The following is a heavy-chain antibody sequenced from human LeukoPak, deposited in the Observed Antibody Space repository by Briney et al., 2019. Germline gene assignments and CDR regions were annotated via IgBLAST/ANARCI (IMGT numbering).Heavy chain of an antibody. CDR1: GGSISSDSYY. D-gene: IGHD3-16*01. CDR2: IFHSGST. CDR3: ARDNVLGGVTSYFDY. V-gene: IGHV4-31*03. Sequence: KPSETLSLTCTVSGGSISSDSYYWSWIRHHPGQGLEWLGYIFHSGSTYYNPSLKSRVTISVDPSKNQFSLKVISVTAADTAVYHCARDNVLGGVTSYFDYWGQGILVTVSS. J-gene: IGHJ4*02.